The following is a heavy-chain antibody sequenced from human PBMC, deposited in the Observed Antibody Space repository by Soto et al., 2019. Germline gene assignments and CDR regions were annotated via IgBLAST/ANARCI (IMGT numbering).Heavy chain of an antibody. Sequence: QVQLVESGGGLVKPGGSLRLSCAASGFTFSDYYMNWIRQAPGKGLEWVSYITSSGRSTYYADSVKGRVTISRDNAKNSLCLQMNSLRAEDTAVYYCARHLGLVLEYSSSPTSYYGMDVRGQGAPVTVAS. V-gene: IGHV3-11*01. D-gene: IGHD6-6*01. CDR1: GFTFSDYY. J-gene: IGHJ6*02. CDR2: ITSSGRST. CDR3: ARHLGLVLEYSSSPTSYYGMDV.